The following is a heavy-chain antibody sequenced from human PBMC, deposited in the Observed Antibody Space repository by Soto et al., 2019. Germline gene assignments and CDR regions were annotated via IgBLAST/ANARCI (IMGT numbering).Heavy chain of an antibody. D-gene: IGHD3-3*01. V-gene: IGHV3-30*04. Sequence: QVRLEESGGRVVQPGTSLRLSCAASGFTFSDYAMHWIRQAPGKGLEWVAVISYEGSEIYYSDSVKGRFTISRDNTMKTVYLQMSSVRRDDTAVYYCARTYYDFWSGFSDWGQGALVTVSS. CDR1: GFTFSDYA. CDR3: ARTYYDFWSGFSD. J-gene: IGHJ4*02. CDR2: ISYEGSEI.